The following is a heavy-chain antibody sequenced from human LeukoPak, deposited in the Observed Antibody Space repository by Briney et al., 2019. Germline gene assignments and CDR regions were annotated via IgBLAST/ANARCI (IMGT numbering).Heavy chain of an antibody. CDR2: IRYDGSNK. J-gene: IGHJ4*02. Sequence: GGSLRLSCAASGFTFSSYGMSWVRQAPGKGLEWVAFIRYDGSNKYYADSVKGRFTISRDNSKNTLYLQMNSLRAEDTAVYYCAKDSYYGSSGPDYWGQGTLVTVSS. V-gene: IGHV3-30*02. CDR1: GFTFSSYG. D-gene: IGHD3-22*01. CDR3: AKDSYYGSSGPDY.